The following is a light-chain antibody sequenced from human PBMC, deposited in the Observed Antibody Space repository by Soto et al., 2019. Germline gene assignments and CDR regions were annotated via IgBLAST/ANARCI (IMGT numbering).Light chain of an antibody. CDR3: SSYAGSNDVV. CDR2: EVS. J-gene: IGLJ1*01. V-gene: IGLV2-8*01. CDR1: SSDVGGYNY. Sequence: LTQPPSASGSPGQSVTISCTGTSSDVGGYNYVSWYQQHPGKAPKLMIYEVSEPPSGVPDRFSGSKSSNTASLTVSGLQAEDEADYYCSSYAGSNDVVFGTGTKVTVL.